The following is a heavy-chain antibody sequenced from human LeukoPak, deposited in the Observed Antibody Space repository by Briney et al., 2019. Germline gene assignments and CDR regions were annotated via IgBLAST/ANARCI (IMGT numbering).Heavy chain of an antibody. CDR3: ARGYCSGGSCYARYYYYYYMDV. CDR2: NYYSGST. D-gene: IGHD2-15*01. J-gene: IGHJ6*03. V-gene: IGHV4-59*01. CDR1: GGPISSYY. Sequence: SETLSLTCTVSGGPISSYYWSWIRQPPGKGLEWIGYNYYSGSTNYNPSLKSRVTISVDTSKNQCYLKLSSVTAADTAVYYCARGYCSGGSCYARYYYYYYMDVWGKGTTVTVSS.